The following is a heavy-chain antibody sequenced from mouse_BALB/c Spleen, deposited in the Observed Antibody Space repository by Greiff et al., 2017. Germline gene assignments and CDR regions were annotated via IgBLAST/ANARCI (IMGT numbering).Heavy chain of an antibody. Sequence: EVHLVESGGGLVKPGGSLKLSCAASGFAFSSYDMSWVRQTPEKRLEWVAYISSGGGSTYYPDTVKGRFTISRDNAKNTLYLQMSSLKSEDTAMYYCARQGVRGAMDYWGQGTSVTVSS. D-gene: IGHD2-14*01. J-gene: IGHJ4*01. CDR2: ISSGGGST. CDR3: ARQGVRGAMDY. V-gene: IGHV5-12-1*01. CDR1: GFAFSSYD.